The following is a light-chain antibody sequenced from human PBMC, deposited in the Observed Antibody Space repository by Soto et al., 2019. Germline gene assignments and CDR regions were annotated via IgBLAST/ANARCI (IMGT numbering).Light chain of an antibody. CDR1: SSDVGSYRF. Sequence: QSALNQPASVSGSPGQSITISCTGTSSDVGSYRFVSWYQHHPGKAPKVMIYEGNKRPSGLSNRFSGSKSGNTASLTISVLQAEEEAEYYCCSYAGSSTMVFGGGTKLTVL. J-gene: IGLJ2*01. V-gene: IGLV2-23*01. CDR3: CSYAGSSTMV. CDR2: EGN.